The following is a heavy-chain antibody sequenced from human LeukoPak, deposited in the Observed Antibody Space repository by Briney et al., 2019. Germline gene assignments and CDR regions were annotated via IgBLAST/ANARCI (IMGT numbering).Heavy chain of an antibody. CDR1: GYSFTNYW. CDR3: ARARRSGSYAGFSH. Sequence: PGESLKISCKGSGYSFTNYWVAWVRQMPGKGLEWMGIIYPGDFDTRYSPSLQGQVTMSADKSISTAYLQLNNLKASDTAVYYCARARRSGSYAGFSHWGQGTLVTVSS. J-gene: IGHJ1*01. V-gene: IGHV5-51*01. CDR2: IYPGDFDT. D-gene: IGHD3-16*01.